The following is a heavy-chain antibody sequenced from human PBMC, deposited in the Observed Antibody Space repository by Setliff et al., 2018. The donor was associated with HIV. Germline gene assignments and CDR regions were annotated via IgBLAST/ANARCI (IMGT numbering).Heavy chain of an antibody. CDR2: IYYSGST. J-gene: IGHJ4*02. CDR1: GDYISSGGYY. Sequence: SETLSLTCTVSGDYISSGGYYWSWIRQHPGKGLEWIGYIYYSGSTYYNPSLQSRVTISVDTSKNHFSLKLNSVMAADTAVYYCARGGALEWELPFDYWGQGTLVTVPQ. CDR3: ARGGALEWELPFDY. V-gene: IGHV4-31*03. D-gene: IGHD1-26*01.